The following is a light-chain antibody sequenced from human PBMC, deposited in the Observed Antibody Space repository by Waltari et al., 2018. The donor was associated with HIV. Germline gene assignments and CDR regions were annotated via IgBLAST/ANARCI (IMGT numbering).Light chain of an antibody. CDR1: QTLTRH. CDR3: QQYNNWPPT. J-gene: IGKJ1*01. Sequence: EIVVASSPATLSVSRGGRATVSCRASQTLTRHLAWYQQKPGQAPRLLIYGASTRATGIPARFRGSGSGTEFTLTIRSLQSEDFAVYYCQQYNNWPPTFGQGTKVEIK. CDR2: GAS. V-gene: IGKV3-15*01.